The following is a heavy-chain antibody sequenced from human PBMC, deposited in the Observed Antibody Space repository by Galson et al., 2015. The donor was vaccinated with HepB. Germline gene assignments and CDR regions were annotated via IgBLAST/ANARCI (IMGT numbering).Heavy chain of an antibody. J-gene: IGHJ5*02. Sequence: PALVKPTQTLTLTCTVSGFSLSNARMGVSWIRQPPGKALEWLAHIFSNDEKSYSTSLKSRLTISKDTSKSQVVLTMTNMDPVDTATYYCAMGSYSSSWYGGWFDPWGQGTLVTVSS. CDR3: AMGSYSSSWYGGWFDP. CDR2: IFSNDEK. CDR1: GFSLSNARMG. D-gene: IGHD6-13*01. V-gene: IGHV2-26*01.